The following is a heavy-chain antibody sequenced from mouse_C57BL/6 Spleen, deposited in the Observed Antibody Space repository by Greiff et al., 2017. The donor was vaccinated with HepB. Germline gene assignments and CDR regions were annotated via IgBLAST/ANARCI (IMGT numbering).Heavy chain of an antibody. D-gene: IGHD2-1*01. V-gene: IGHV1-69*01. CDR1: GYTFTSYW. CDR2: IDPSDSYT. J-gene: IGHJ4*01. Sequence: QVQLQQPGAELVMPGASVKLSCKASGYTFTSYWMHWVKQRPGQGLEWIGEIDPSDSYTNYNQKFKGKSTLTVDKSSSTAYMQLSSLTSEDSAVYYCARGEGNYYAMDYWGQGTSVTVSS. CDR3: ARGEGNYYAMDY.